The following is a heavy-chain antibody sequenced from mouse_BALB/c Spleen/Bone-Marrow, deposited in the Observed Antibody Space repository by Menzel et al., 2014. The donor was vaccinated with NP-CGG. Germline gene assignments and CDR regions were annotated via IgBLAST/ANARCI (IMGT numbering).Heavy chain of an antibody. D-gene: IGHD2-5*01. CDR1: GFTFNDYY. CDR3: SNFGPSDY. CDR2: INPKNGNT. Sequence: EVKLVESGAELVRPGALVKLSCKASGFTFNDYYIHWVRQRPGKSLEWIGLINPKNGNTIFDPKFKGKASLTADTSSTTAYLQLSIQTSEDDADYYGSNFGPSDYWGQGTTVTVSA. V-gene: IGHV14-1*02. J-gene: IGHJ2*01.